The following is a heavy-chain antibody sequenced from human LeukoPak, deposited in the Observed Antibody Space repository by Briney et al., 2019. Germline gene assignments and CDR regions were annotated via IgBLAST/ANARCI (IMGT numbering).Heavy chain of an antibody. CDR2: ISAYNGNT. J-gene: IGHJ4*02. CDR3: ARTLYSSGWYGGTLGY. V-gene: IGHV1-18*01. Sequence: ASVKVSCKASRYTFTSYGISWVRQAPGQGLEWMGWISAYNGNTNYAQKLQGRVTMTTDTSTSTAYMELRSLRSDDTAVYYCARTLYSSGWYGGTLGYWGQGTLVTVSS. CDR1: RYTFTSYG. D-gene: IGHD6-19*01.